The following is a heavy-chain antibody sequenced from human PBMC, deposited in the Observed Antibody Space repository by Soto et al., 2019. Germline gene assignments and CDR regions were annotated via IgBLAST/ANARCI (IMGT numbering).Heavy chain of an antibody. Sequence: EVQLVESGGGLVQPGGSLRLSCAASGFNFSSYDMNWVRQATGKGLEWVSVIGTAGDTYYPGYVKVRFTITRENAKNSLYLQMHSLRAEDTAVYYCARGQAPNNYDISVYEYYVDYWGQGTLVTVSS. J-gene: IGHJ4*02. V-gene: IGHV3-13*01. D-gene: IGHD3-22*01. CDR1: GFNFSSYD. CDR2: IGTAGDT. CDR3: ARGQAPNNYDISVYEYYVDY.